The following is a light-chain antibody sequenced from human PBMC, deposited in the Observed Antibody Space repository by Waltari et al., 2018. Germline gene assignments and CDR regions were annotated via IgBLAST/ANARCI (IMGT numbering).Light chain of an antibody. V-gene: IGKV3-15*01. CDR1: QSVSSF. CDR2: GAS. Sequence: EVVMTQSPATLSLSPGERATLSCRASQSVSSFLAWYQQKPGQAPRLLIYGASTRATGIPARVRWSGSGTEVTITISSLQSEDFAVYYCQQYNDWPPLTFGGGTKVEIK. CDR3: QQYNDWPPLT. J-gene: IGKJ4*01.